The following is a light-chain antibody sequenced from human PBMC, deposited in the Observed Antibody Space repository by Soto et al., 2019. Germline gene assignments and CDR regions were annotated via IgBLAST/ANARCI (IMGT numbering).Light chain of an antibody. V-gene: IGKV3-20*01. CDR3: QQYGSSGT. J-gene: IGKJ1*01. Sequence: EIVLTQSPGTLSLSPGEGAALSCRASQSLSSNYLAWYQQKPGQAPRLIIYGASNRATGIPDRFSGSGSGTDFTLTISRLEPEDFAVYYCQQYGSSGTFGQGTKVDIK. CDR1: QSLSSNY. CDR2: GAS.